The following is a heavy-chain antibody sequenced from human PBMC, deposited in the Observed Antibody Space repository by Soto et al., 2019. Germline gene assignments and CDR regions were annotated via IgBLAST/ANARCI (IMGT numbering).Heavy chain of an antibody. V-gene: IGHV1-8*01. CDR3: ARVMFSIEQQKKYYYYYYMDV. CDR2: MNPNSGNT. Sequence: ASVKVSCKASGYTFTSYDINWVRQATGQGLEWMGWMNPNSGNTGYAQKFQGRVTMTRNTSISTAYMELSSLRSEDTAVYYCARVMFSIEQQKKYYYYYYMDVWGKGTTVTVSS. J-gene: IGHJ6*03. CDR1: GYTFTSYD. D-gene: IGHD6-13*01.